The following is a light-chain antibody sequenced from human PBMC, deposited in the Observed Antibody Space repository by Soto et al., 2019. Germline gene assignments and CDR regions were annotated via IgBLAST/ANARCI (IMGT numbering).Light chain of an antibody. CDR1: QTVGSNC. V-gene: IGKV3-20*01. CDR2: GAS. J-gene: IGKJ1*01. Sequence: ENVLRQSPGTPSLSPWERATLSCRASQTVGSNCLAWYRQTPGQARGLLSYGASNRTPGIADRFSGSGSGTDFTLIISRLVPEDLALYHCQQYGSSPWTFGQGTKVEIK. CDR3: QQYGSSPWT.